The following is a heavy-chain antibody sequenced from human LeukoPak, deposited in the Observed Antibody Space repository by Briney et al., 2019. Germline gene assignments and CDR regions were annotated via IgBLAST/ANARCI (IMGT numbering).Heavy chain of an antibody. V-gene: IGHV3-30*02. CDR2: IRYDGSNK. CDR3: AKGPQWYDSSGYLDY. CDR1: GFTFSSYG. D-gene: IGHD3-22*01. Sequence: GGSLRLSCAASGFTFSSYGMHWVRQAPGKGLEWVAFIRYDGSNKYYADSVKGRFTISRDNSKNTLYLQMNSLRAEDTAVYYCAKGPQWYDSSGYLDYWGQGTLVTVSS. J-gene: IGHJ4*02.